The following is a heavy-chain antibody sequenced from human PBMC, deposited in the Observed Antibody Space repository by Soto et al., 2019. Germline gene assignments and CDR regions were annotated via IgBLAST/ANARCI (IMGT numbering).Heavy chain of an antibody. CDR1: GGSISSYY. CDR2: IYYSGST. J-gene: IGHJ4*02. V-gene: IGHV4-59*01. Sequence: KASETLSLTCTVSGGSISSYYWSWIRQPPGKGLEWIGYIYYSGSTNYNPSLKSRVTISVDTSKNQFSLKLSSVTAADTAVYYCARTGSAAAGLYYFDYWGQGTLVTVSS. D-gene: IGHD6-13*01. CDR3: ARTGSAAAGLYYFDY.